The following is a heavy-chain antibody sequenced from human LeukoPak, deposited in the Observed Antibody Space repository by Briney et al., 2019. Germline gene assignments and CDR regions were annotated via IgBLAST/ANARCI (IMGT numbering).Heavy chain of an antibody. CDR1: GGSISSSSYY. Sequence: PSETLSLTCTVSGGSISSSSYYWGWIRQPPGKGLEWIGSIYYSGSTYYNPSLKSRVTISVDTSKNQFSLKLSSVTAADTAVYYCARGLPITIFGVVIIMSGEFDYWGQGTLVTVSS. D-gene: IGHD3-3*01. J-gene: IGHJ4*02. V-gene: IGHV4-39*07. CDR3: ARGLPITIFGVVIIMSGEFDY. CDR2: IYYSGST.